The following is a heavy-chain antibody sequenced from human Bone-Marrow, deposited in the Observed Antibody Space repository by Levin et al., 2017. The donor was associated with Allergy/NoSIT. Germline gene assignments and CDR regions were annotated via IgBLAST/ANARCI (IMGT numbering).Heavy chain of an antibody. CDR1: GLSLSTHGVG. CDR3: VHRMWRGWDDAFAI. D-gene: IGHD1-26*01. Sequence: SGPTLVKPTQTLTLTCTFSGLSLSTHGVGGGWIRQPPGKALEWLAVIYWDDDKRYSPSLKSRLTITKDTSKNQVVLTMTNMDPVDTATYYCVHRMWRGWDDAFAIWGQGTMVTVSS. J-gene: IGHJ3*02. V-gene: IGHV2-5*02. CDR2: IYWDDDK.